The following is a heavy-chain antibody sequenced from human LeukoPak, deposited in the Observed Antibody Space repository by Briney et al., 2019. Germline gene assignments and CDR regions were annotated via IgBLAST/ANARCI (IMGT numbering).Heavy chain of an antibody. Sequence: ASVKVSCKASGYTFTSYDIDWVRQATGQGLEWMGWMNPNSGNTGYAQKFQGRVTMTRNTSISTAYMELSSLRSEDTAVYYCARDVGAYDFWSGYSRGYYYYMDVWGKGTTVTVSS. CDR1: GYTFTSYD. D-gene: IGHD3-3*01. CDR2: MNPNSGNT. CDR3: ARDVGAYDFWSGYSRGYYYYMDV. V-gene: IGHV1-8*01. J-gene: IGHJ6*03.